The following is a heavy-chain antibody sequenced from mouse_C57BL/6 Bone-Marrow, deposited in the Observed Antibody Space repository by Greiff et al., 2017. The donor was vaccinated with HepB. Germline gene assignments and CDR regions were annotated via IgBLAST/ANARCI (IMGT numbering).Heavy chain of an antibody. D-gene: IGHD1-1*01. CDR1: GFTFSDYG. Sequence: EVQLVESGGGLVKPGGSLKLSCAASGFTFSDYGMHWVRQAPEKGLEWVAYISSGSSTIYYADTVKGRFTISRDNAKNTLFLQMTSLRSEDTAMYYCARGATVVAHGYFYVWGTGTTVTVAS. V-gene: IGHV5-17*01. CDR2: ISSGSSTI. J-gene: IGHJ1*03. CDR3: ARGATVVAHGYFYV.